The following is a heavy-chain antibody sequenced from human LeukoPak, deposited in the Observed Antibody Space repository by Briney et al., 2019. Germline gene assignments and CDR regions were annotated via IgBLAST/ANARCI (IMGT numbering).Heavy chain of an antibody. D-gene: IGHD3-22*01. J-gene: IGHJ4*02. CDR3: ATPSDYYDRGN. Sequence: GGSLRLSCAASGFTLSDHWMTWVRQAPGKGLEWVAYIKQDGSEKYYVDSVKGRFTISRDNSKNSLYLQMNSLRAEDTAMYYCATPSDYYDRGNWGQGTLVTVSS. CDR2: IKQDGSEK. V-gene: IGHV3-7*02. CDR1: GFTLSDHW.